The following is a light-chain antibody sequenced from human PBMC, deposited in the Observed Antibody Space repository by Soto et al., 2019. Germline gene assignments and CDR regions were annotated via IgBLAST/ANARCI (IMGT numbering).Light chain of an antibody. J-gene: IGKJ4*01. CDR3: RQYSHWPRMRS. V-gene: IGKV3-15*01. CDR2: DTS. CDR1: QSLSSN. Sequence: EIELTQFPATLSVSPGETATLTCRASQSLSSNLAWYQQRRGQAPRLLMFDTSTRDSGTPARFSGRGSGTEFSLTTASLLSEDFAFNYCRQYSHWPRMRSFGGGTKVDIK.